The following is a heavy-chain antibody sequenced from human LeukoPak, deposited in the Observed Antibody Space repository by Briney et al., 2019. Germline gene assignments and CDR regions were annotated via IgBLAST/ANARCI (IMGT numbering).Heavy chain of an antibody. V-gene: IGHV4-34*01. CDR1: GGSFSGYY. Sequence: SETLSLTCAVYGGSFSGYYWSWIRQPPGKGLEWIGEINHSGSTNYNPSLKSRVTISVDTSKNQFSLKLSSVTAADTAVYYCARGRIPGFDYWGQGTLVTVSS. J-gene: IGHJ4*02. CDR2: INHSGST. CDR3: ARGRIPGFDY.